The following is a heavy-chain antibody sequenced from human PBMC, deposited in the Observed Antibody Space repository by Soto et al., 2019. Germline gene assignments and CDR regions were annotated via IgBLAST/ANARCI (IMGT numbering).Heavy chain of an antibody. CDR2: IYSSENT. CDR1: GGSVSSNSYS. J-gene: IGHJ6*02. Sequence: QLQLQESGPGLVKPSETLSLTCTVSGGSVSSNSYSWGWIRQSPGKGLEGIGTIYSSENTYYNPSLLSRVNLSVATSKNEFSLRRSSVTAAATAVYYCARLNGYCVSTNCHGYYGMDVWGQGTTVTVSS. V-gene: IGHV4-39*01. CDR3: ARLNGYCVSTNCHGYYGMDV. D-gene: IGHD2-2*03.